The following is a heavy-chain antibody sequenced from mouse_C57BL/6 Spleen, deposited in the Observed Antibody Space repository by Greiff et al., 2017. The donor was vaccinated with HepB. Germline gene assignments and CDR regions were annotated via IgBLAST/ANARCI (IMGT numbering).Heavy chain of an antibody. CDR3: AREDYDVGFAY. J-gene: IGHJ3*01. CDR2: SRNKANDYTT. V-gene: IGHV7-1*01. Sequence: EVKLVDSGGGLVQSGRSLRLSCATSGFTFSDFYMEWVRQAPGKGLEWIAASRNKANDYTTEYSASVKGRFIVSRDTSQSILYLQMNALRAEDTAIYYCAREDYDVGFAYWGQGTLVTVSA. D-gene: IGHD2-4*01. CDR1: GFTFSDFY.